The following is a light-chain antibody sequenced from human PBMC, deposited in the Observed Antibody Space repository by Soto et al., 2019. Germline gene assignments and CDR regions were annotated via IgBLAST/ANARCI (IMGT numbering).Light chain of an antibody. CDR3: QQYNNWPPWT. CDR1: QSVSRD. J-gene: IGKJ1*01. CDR2: DIS. V-gene: IGKV3D-15*01. Sequence: EIVMTQSPATLSVSPGERATLSCRASQSVSRDLAWYQQKPGQAPRLLIYDISTRATGIPTRFSGSGSGTEFTLTISSLQSEDFAVYYCQQYNNWPPWTFGQGTKVEIK.